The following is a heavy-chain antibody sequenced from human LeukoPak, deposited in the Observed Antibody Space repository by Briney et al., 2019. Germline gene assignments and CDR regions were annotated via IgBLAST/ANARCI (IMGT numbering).Heavy chain of an antibody. D-gene: IGHD3-10*01. CDR1: GDSFRSLH. CDR2: IIPMYGVP. J-gene: IGHJ6*02. V-gene: IGHV1-69*13. CDR3: ARIVGFGELYLDV. Sequence: SVKVSCKASGDSFRSLHISWVRLAPGQGLEWMGGIIPMYGVPKYAQRFQGRVTITADESTSTAYMDLSSLESEDTAVYYCARIVGFGELYLDVWGQGTTVTVSS.